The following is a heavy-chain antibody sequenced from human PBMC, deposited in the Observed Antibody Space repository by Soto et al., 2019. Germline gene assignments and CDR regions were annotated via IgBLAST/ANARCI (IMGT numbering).Heavy chain of an antibody. V-gene: IGHV1-2*04. J-gene: IGHJ4*02. CDR2: INPNSGGT. CDR1: GYTFTGYY. CDR3: ARGGELRYFDWPDFDY. D-gene: IGHD3-9*01. Sequence: ASVKVSCKASGYTFTGYYMHWVRQAPGQWLEWMGWINPNSGGTNYAQKFQGWVTMTRDTSISTAYMELSRLRSDDTAVYYCARGGELRYFDWPDFDYWGQGTLVTVSS.